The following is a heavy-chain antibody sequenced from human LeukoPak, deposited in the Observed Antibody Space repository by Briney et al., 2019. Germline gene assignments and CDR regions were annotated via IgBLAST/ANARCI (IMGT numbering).Heavy chain of an antibody. CDR3: AKDMGEWGVDY. D-gene: IGHD1-26*01. Sequence: GGSLRLSCAASGFTFSSYAMRWVRQAPGKGLEWVSGISGSGGSTDYADSVKGRFTISRDNSKNTLYLQMNSLRAEDTAVYYCAKDMGEWGVDYWGQGTLVTVSS. CDR2: ISGSGGST. J-gene: IGHJ4*02. CDR1: GFTFSSYA. V-gene: IGHV3-23*01.